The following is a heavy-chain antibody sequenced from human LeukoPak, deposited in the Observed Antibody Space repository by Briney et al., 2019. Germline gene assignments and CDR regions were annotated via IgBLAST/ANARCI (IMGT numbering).Heavy chain of an antibody. CDR3: ACLIVVVPAAANWFDP. CDR1: GGSISSYY. Sequence: SETLSLTCTVSGGSISSYYWSWIRQPPGKGLEWIGYIYYSGSTNYNPSLKSRVTISADTSKNQFSLKLSSVTAADTAVYYCACLIVVVPAAANWFDPWGQGTLVTVSS. J-gene: IGHJ5*02. CDR2: IYYSGST. V-gene: IGHV4-59*01. D-gene: IGHD2-2*01.